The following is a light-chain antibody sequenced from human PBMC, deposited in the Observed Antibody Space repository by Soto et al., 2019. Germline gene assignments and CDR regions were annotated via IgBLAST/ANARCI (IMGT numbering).Light chain of an antibody. Sequence: QSVLTQPPSASGTPGPMVIISCSGSSSHIGSNTVNWYQQLPGTAPKLLIYSNNQRPSGVPDRFSGSKSGTSASLAISGLQSEDEADYYCAAWDDSLNGRYVFGTGTKVTVL. CDR2: SNN. V-gene: IGLV1-44*01. J-gene: IGLJ1*01. CDR3: AAWDDSLNGRYV. CDR1: SSHIGSNT.